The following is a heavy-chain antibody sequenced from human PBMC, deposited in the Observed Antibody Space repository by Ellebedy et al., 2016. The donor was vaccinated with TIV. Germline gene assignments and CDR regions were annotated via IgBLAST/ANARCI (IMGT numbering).Heavy chain of an antibody. D-gene: IGHD6-19*01. V-gene: IGHV3-23*01. CDR2: ITQTGGST. CDR1: GFTFINYA. J-gene: IGHJ4*02. CDR3: AKVASGWPRAPFDS. Sequence: GESLKISCAASGFTFINYALTCVRQAPGKRLEWISTITQTGGSTYYADSVKGRFTISRDNSKSTLYLQMSNLNVEDTAMYFCAKVASGWPRAPFDSWGQGTLIIVSS.